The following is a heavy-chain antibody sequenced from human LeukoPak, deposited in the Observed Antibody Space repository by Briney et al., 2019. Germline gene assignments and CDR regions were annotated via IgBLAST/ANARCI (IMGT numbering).Heavy chain of an antibody. D-gene: IGHD2-8*02. Sequence: GGSLRLSCAASGFTFSSYAMNWVRQAPGKGLEWVSGISGSGTNTYYADSVKGRFTISRDNSKNTLYMQMNSLRAEDTAVYYCAKAPLGRCTGAICYFFDYWGQGALVTVSS. CDR3: AKAPLGRCTGAICYFFDY. V-gene: IGHV3-23*01. CDR1: GFTFSSYA. CDR2: ISGSGTNT. J-gene: IGHJ4*02.